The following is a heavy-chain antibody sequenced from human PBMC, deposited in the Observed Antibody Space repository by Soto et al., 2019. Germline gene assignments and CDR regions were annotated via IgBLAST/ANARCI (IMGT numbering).Heavy chain of an antibody. D-gene: IGHD4-17*01. J-gene: IGHJ4*02. V-gene: IGHV4-59*01. CDR2: IYYSGST. Sequence: SETLSLTCTVSGGSISSYYWSWIRQPPGKGLEWIGYIYYSGSTNYNPSLKSRVTISVDTSKNQFSLKLSSVTAADTAVYYCARGTTVTTLSLAYWGQGTLVTVSS. CDR3: ARGTTVTTLSLAY. CDR1: GGSISSYY.